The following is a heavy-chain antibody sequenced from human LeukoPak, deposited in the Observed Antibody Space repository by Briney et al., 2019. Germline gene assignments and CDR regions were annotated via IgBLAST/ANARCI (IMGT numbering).Heavy chain of an antibody. CDR3: AKVTSSYNYFDY. J-gene: IGHJ4*02. CDR1: GFTFSSYC. CDR2: IKQDGSEK. Sequence: GGSLRLSCAASGFTFSSYCMNWVRQAPGKGLEWVANIKQDGSEKYYVDSVKGRFTISRDNAKNSLYLQMNSLRAEDTAVYYCAKVTSSYNYFDYWGQGAPVTVSS. D-gene: IGHD2-2*01. V-gene: IGHV3-7*01.